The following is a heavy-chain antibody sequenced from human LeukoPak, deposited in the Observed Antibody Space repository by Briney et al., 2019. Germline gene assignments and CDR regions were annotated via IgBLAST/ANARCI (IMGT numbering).Heavy chain of an antibody. CDR1: GGSISSGSYY. Sequence: PSETLSLTCTVSGGSISSGSYYWSWIRQPAGKGLEWIGRIYTSGSTDYNPSLKSRVTMSVDTSKNQFSLKLSSVTAADTAVYYCARGSYCSSTSCLDYWGQGTLVTVSS. CDR3: ARGSYCSSTSCLDY. D-gene: IGHD2-2*01. CDR2: IYTSGST. J-gene: IGHJ4*02. V-gene: IGHV4-61*02.